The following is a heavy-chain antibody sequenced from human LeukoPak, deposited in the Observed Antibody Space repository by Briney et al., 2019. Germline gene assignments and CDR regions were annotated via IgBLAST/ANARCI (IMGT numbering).Heavy chain of an antibody. CDR2: INPNSGGT. Sequence: GASVKVSCKASGYTFTGYYMHWVRQAPGQGLEWMGWINPNSGGTNYAQKFQGRVTMTRDTSINTAYMELSRLRSDDTAVYYCARVQGEPKYYFDYWGQGTLVTISS. CDR1: GYTFTGYY. J-gene: IGHJ4*02. V-gene: IGHV1-2*02. CDR3: ARVQGEPKYYFDY. D-gene: IGHD1-14*01.